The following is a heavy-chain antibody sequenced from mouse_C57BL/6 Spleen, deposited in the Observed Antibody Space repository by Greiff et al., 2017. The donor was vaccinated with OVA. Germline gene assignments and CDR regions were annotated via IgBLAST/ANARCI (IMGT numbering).Heavy chain of an antibody. CDR1: GYTFTDYY. V-gene: IGHV1-26*01. J-gene: IGHJ3*01. D-gene: IGHD1-1*01. CDR2: INPNNGGT. Sequence: VQLQQSGPELVKPGASVKISCKASGYTFTDYYMNWVKQSHGKSLEWIGDINPNNGGTSYNQKFKGKATLTVDKSSSTAYMELRSLTSEDSAVYYCARWSTTGTWFAYWGQGTLVTVSA. CDR3: ARWSTTGTWFAY.